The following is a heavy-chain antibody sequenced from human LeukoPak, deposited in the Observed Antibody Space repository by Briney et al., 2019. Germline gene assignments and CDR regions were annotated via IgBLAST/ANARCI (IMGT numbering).Heavy chain of an antibody. CDR1: GFTFSGSA. CDR2: IRSKANSYAT. CDR3: ARESIAAALDY. Sequence: PGGSLRLSCAASGFTFSGSAIHWVRQASGKGLEWVGRIRSKANSYATAYAASVKGRFTISRDDSKNTAYLQMNSLKAEDTAVYYCARESIAAALDYWGQGTLVTVSS. J-gene: IGHJ4*02. D-gene: IGHD6-13*01. V-gene: IGHV3-73*01.